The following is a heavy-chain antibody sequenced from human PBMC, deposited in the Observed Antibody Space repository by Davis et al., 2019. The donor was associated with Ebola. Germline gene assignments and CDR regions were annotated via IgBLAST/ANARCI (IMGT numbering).Heavy chain of an antibody. Sequence: PGGSLRLSCAASGFTFSSYWMHWVRKAPGKGLVWVSRINPDGSFTDYADSVKGRFSISRDSTSNTLYLQMNGLRAEDTAVYYFATSSYQPDYWGQGTLVTVSS. J-gene: IGHJ4*02. D-gene: IGHD2-2*01. V-gene: IGHV3-74*01. CDR2: INPDGSFT. CDR1: GFTFSSYW. CDR3: ATSSYQPDY.